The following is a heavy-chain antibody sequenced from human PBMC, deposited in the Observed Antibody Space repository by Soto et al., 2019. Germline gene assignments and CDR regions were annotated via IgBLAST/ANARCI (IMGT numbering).Heavy chain of an antibody. V-gene: IGHV4-30-2*01. D-gene: IGHD6-19*01. J-gene: IGHJ4*02. CDR3: ARAGGLGAVAVDY. Sequence: SETLPLTCAVSVCSITSAGHSWSWIRQPPGKGLEWIGYIYHSGSTYYNPSLKSRVTISVDRSKNQFSLKLSSVTAADTAVYYCARAGGLGAVAVDYWGQGTLVTVSS. CDR2: IYHSGST. CDR1: VCSITSAGHS.